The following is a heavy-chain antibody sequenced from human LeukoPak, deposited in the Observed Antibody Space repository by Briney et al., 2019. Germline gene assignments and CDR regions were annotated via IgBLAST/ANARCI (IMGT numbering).Heavy chain of an antibody. CDR1: GFTFDDYA. Sequence: PGRSLRLSCAASGFTFDDYAMHWVRQAPGKGLEWVSGISWNSGGIGYADSVKGRFTISRDNAKNSLYLQMNSLRAEDTALYYCANSGYDFSGWFDPWGQGTLVTVSS. D-gene: IGHD5-12*01. CDR2: ISWNSGGI. V-gene: IGHV3-9*01. J-gene: IGHJ5*02. CDR3: ANSGYDFSGWFDP.